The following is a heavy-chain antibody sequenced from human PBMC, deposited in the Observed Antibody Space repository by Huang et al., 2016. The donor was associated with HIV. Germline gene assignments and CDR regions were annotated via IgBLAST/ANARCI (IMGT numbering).Heavy chain of an antibody. D-gene: IGHD2-15*01. CDR2: IKHSGST. V-gene: IGHV4-34*01. J-gene: IGHJ4*02. Sequence: QVQLQQWGAGLLKPSETLSLTCAVYSGSFRCYDWSWIRQPPGKGLEWIGEIKHSGSTNYNPSLKRRVTISVDTSKNQFSLKLSSVTAADTAVYYCARVDCSGGSCYYFDYWGQGTLVTVSS. CDR1: SGSFRCYD. CDR3: ARVDCSGGSCYYFDY.